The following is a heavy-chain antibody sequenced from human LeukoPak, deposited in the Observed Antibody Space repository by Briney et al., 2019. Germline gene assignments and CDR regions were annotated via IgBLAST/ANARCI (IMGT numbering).Heavy chain of an antibody. D-gene: IGHD3-3*01. CDR3: AKSHNDFFPGRLYYFDY. Sequence: GGSLRLSCAASGFTFSSYAMSWVRQAPGTGLEWVSAIGGSGGSTYYADSVKGRFTFSRDNSKNTLYLQMNSLRAEDTAVYYCAKSHNDFFPGRLYYFDYWGQGTLVTVSS. CDR1: GFTFSSYA. J-gene: IGHJ4*02. V-gene: IGHV3-23*01. CDR2: IGGSGGST.